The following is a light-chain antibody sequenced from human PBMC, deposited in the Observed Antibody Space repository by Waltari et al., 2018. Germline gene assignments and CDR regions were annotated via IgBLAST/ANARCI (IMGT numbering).Light chain of an antibody. CDR2: NAN. Sequence: QTVVTQEPSLSVSPGGTVPLTCALSSGSVSFTSYATCYQQTPGQPPRTPMFNANSRAPGVPDRFSGSILGNKAALTITGAQAEDESDYYCALYMGSGIWVFGGGTKLTVL. V-gene: IGLV8-61*01. CDR3: ALYMGSGIWV. J-gene: IGLJ3*02. CDR1: SGSVSFTSY.